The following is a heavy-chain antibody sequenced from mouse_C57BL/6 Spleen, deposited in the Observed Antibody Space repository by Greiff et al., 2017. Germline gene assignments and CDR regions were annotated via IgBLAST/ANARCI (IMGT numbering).Heavy chain of an antibody. CDR2: ISSGGDYI. CDR1: GFTFSSYA. D-gene: IGHD2-4*01. Sequence: EVKLVESGEGLVKPGGSLKLSCAASGFTFSSYAMSWVRQTPEKRLEWVAYISSGGDYIYYADTVKGRFTISRDNARNTLYLQMSSLKSEDTAMYYCTRSYDYDGTPLYAMDYWGQGTSVTVSS. CDR3: TRSYDYDGTPLYAMDY. J-gene: IGHJ4*01. V-gene: IGHV5-9-1*02.